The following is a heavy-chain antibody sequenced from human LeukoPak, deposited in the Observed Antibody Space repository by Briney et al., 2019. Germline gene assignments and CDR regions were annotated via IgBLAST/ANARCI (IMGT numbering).Heavy chain of an antibody. CDR2: INPNSGGT. Sequence: GASVKVSCKASGYTFTGYYMHWVRQAPGQGLEWMGRINPNSGGTNYAQKFQGRATMTRDTSISTAYMELSRLRSDDTAVYYCARDSGSNFGELFPYYYYYYGMDVWGQGTTVTVSS. CDR3: ARDSGSNFGELFPYYYYYYGMDV. CDR1: GYTFTGYY. V-gene: IGHV1-2*06. D-gene: IGHD3-10*01. J-gene: IGHJ6*02.